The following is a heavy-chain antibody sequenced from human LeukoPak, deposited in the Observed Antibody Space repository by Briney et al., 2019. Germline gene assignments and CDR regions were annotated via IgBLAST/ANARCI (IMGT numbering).Heavy chain of an antibody. V-gene: IGHV1-69*05. J-gene: IGHJ4*02. CDR3: AGHYGSGSPFNY. Sequence: ASVKVSCKASGYTFTSYGISWVRQAPGQGLEWMGGIIPIFGTANYAQKFQGRVTITTDESTSTAYMELSSLRSEDTAVYYCAGHYGSGSPFNYWGQGTLVTVSS. CDR1: GYTFTSYG. CDR2: IIPIFGTA. D-gene: IGHD3-10*01.